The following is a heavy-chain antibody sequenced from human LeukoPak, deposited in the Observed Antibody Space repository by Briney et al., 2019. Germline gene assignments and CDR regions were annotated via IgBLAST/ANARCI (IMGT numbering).Heavy chain of an antibody. Sequence: PGRSLRLSCAASGFTFSSYGMHWVRQAPGKGLEWVAVIWYDGSNKYYADSVKGRFTISRDNSKNTLYLQMNSLRAEDTAVYYCARGDSSGQIHYFDYWGQGTLVTVSS. D-gene: IGHD3-22*01. CDR3: ARGDSSGQIHYFDY. CDR2: IWYDGSNK. V-gene: IGHV3-33*01. J-gene: IGHJ4*02. CDR1: GFTFSSYG.